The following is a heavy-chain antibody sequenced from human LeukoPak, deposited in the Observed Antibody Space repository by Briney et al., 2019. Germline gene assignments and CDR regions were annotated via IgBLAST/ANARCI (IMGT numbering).Heavy chain of an antibody. CDR1: GGSISSYY. Sequence: SETLSLTCTVSGGSISSYYWSWIRQPPGKGLEWIGYIYYSGSTNYNPSLKSRVTISVDTSKNQFSLKLSSVTAADTAVYYCARHRPLHYFDYWGQGTLVTVSS. CDR2: IYYSGST. CDR3: ARHRPLHYFDY. V-gene: IGHV4-59*01. J-gene: IGHJ4*02.